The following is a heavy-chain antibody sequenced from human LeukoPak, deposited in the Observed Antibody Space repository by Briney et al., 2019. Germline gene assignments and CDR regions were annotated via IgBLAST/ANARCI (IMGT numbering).Heavy chain of an antibody. V-gene: IGHV3-53*01. J-gene: IGHJ4*02. CDR3: ARDDVLDIGTDY. Sequence: GGSLRLSCAASGFTVSSNYMSWVRQAPGKGLECVSVIYSGGSTFYADSVKGRFTISRDNSKNTLYLQMNSLRAEDTALYYCARDDVLDIGTDYWGRGTLVTVSS. CDR1: GFTVSSNY. D-gene: IGHD2-15*01. CDR2: IYSGGST.